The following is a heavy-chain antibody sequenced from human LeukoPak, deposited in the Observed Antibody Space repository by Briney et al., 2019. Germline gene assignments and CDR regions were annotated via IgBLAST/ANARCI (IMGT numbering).Heavy chain of an antibody. CDR1: GGPFSSYT. V-gene: IGHV1-69*02. CDR2: IFPIIDMA. D-gene: IGHD5-24*01. Sequence: ASVKVSCKASGGPFSSYTINWVRLVPGQGLEWMGRIFPIIDMANYAQKFHGGVTIIADKSTNTAYMELSSLRPEDTAVYYYARGRGEMATIKGCAFDIWGQGTMVTVSS. CDR3: ARGRGEMATIKGCAFDI. J-gene: IGHJ3*02.